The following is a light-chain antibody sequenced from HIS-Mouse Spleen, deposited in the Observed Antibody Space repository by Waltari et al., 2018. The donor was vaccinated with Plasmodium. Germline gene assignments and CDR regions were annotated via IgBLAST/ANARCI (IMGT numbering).Light chain of an antibody. CDR3: CSYAGSYTYV. CDR2: DVS. J-gene: IGLJ1*01. CDR1: SSDVGGYNY. Sequence: QSALTQPRSVSGSPGQSVTISCTGTSSDVGGYNYVSCYQQLPGKAPKLMIYDVSKRPSGVPDRFSGSKSGNTAFLTISGLQAEDEADYYCCSYAGSYTYVFGTGTKVTVL. V-gene: IGLV2-11*01.